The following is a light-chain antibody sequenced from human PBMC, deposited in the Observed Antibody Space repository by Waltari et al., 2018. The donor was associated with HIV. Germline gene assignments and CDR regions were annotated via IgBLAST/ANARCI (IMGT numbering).Light chain of an antibody. CDR1: QRVSNS. Sequence: IVITQSPATLSVSPGGTATLSCRASQRVSNSLVWYQQRPGQAPRLLIYGASTRATGIPCRFSGSGSGTEFTLTINSLQSEDFAVYYCQQYNSWPRTFGQGTKVEVK. J-gene: IGKJ1*01. CDR3: QQYNSWPRT. V-gene: IGKV3-15*01. CDR2: GAS.